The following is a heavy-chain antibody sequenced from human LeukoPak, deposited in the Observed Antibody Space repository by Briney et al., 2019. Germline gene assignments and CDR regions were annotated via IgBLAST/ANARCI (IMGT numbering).Heavy chain of an antibody. CDR3: ARCLMARNPNWFDP. D-gene: IGHD3-10*01. Sequence: PSETLSLTCTVSGFSISSSGYYWGWIRQPPGKGLEWIGSIYYSGSTYHNTSLKSRVTISVDTSKNQFSLKLSSVTAADTAVYYCARCLMARNPNWFDPWGQGTLVTVSS. J-gene: IGHJ5*02. CDR1: GFSISSSGYY. CDR2: IYYSGST. V-gene: IGHV4-39*01.